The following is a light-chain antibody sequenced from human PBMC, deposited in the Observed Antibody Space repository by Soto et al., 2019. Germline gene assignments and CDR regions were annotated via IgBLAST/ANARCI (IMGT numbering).Light chain of an antibody. V-gene: IGKV3-20*01. CDR2: GAS. Sequence: VMTQSPATLSLSPGERATLSCRASQSVSDSSLAWYHQKPGQAPRLLIYGASRRATGIPDTFSGSGSETDFTLTISRLEPEDFALYYCQQYGSSAPITFGQGTRLEIK. J-gene: IGKJ5*01. CDR1: QSVSDSS. CDR3: QQYGSSAPIT.